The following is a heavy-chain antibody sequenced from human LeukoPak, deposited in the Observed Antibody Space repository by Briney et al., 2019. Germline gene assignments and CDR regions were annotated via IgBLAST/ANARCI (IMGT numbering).Heavy chain of an antibody. CDR3: ARGGIAARRWVYYYGMDV. D-gene: IGHD6-6*01. CDR1: GFTFDDYA. V-gene: IGHV3-9*01. CDR2: ISWNSGSI. Sequence: GGSLRLSCAASGFTFDDYAMHWVRQAPGKGLEWVSGISWNSGSIGYADSVKGRFTISRDNAKNSLYLQMNSLRAEDTAVYYCARGGIAARRWVYYYGMDVWGQGTTVTVSS. J-gene: IGHJ6*02.